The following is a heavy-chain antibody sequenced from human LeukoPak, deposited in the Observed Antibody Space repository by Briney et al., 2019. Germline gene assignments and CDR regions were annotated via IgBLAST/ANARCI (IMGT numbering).Heavy chain of an antibody. CDR1: GGSISSRNW. V-gene: IGHV4-4*02. J-gene: IGHJ4*02. CDR2: IHHSGST. CDR3: ARQRNLLLWFGELTNADY. Sequence: SETLSLTCAVSGGSISSRNWWSWVRQPPGKGLEWIAEIHHSGSTNYNPSLKSRVTISVDTSKNQFSLKLSSVTAADTAVYYCARQRNLLLWFGELTNADYWGQGTLVTVSS. D-gene: IGHD3-10*01.